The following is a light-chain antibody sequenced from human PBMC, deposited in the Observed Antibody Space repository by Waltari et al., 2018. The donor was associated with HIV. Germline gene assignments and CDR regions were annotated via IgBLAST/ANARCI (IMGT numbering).Light chain of an antibody. J-gene: IGLJ2*01. CDR2: SNN. CDR3: AAWDDSLNGVV. Sequence: QSVLTQPPSASATPGQRVTISCSGSSSNLGSNTVNWCQQLPGTAPKRLIYSNNQRPSGVPDRFSGSKSGTSASLAISGLQSEDEADYYCAAWDDSLNGVVFGGGTKLTVL. V-gene: IGLV1-44*01. CDR1: SSNLGSNT.